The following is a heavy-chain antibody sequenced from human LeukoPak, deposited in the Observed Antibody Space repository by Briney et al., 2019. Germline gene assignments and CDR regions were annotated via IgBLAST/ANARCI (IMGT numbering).Heavy chain of an antibody. J-gene: IGHJ4*02. CDR1: GFTFSSFW. Sequence: KAGGSLRLSCAASGFTFSSFWMIWVRQAPGKGLEWVSSISSGSRYISYADSVKGRFTISRDNAKNSLFLQMNSLRAEDTAVYYCARDLSGSYPLDYWGQGTLVTVSS. CDR2: ISSGSRYI. CDR3: ARDLSGSYPLDY. V-gene: IGHV3-21*04. D-gene: IGHD1-26*01.